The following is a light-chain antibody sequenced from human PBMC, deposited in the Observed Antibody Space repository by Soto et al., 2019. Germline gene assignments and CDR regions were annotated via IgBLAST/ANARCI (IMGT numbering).Light chain of an antibody. J-gene: IGLJ1*01. CDR2: EVS. V-gene: IGLV2-14*01. CDR1: RSDVGSFNY. Sequence: QSVLTQPASVSGSPGQSITISCSGTRSDVGSFNYVSWYQQHPGKAPKLMIYEVSDRPSGVSHRFSGSKSGNTASLTISGLQAEDEADYYCSSYTSNSALYVFGTGTKLTVL. CDR3: SSYTSNSALYV.